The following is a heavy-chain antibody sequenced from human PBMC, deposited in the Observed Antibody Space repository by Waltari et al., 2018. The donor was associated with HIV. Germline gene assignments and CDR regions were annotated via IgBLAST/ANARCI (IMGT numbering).Heavy chain of an antibody. CDR1: AYTLSDLS. V-gene: IGHV1-24*01. CDR2: FDPEQGKT. CDR3: TTEGLYCSGGTCYSRFDP. J-gene: IGHJ5*02. Sequence: QVPLLQSGAEVKTPAASVTVSRKVSAYTLSDLSMHCVRPAPGKGLEWLGGFDPEQGKTIYAQNFQGRVTMTEDAATDTAYMELSSLRSEDTAVYYCTTEGLYCSGGTCYSRFDPWGQGTLVTVSS. D-gene: IGHD2-15*01.